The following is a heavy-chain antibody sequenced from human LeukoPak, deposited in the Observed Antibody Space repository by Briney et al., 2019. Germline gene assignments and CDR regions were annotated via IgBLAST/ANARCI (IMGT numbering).Heavy chain of an antibody. CDR2: IRADGTT. CDR1: GFTFSNAW. Sequence: GGSLRLSCAASGFTFSNAWMSWVRQAPGKGLEWVARIRADGTTDYAAPVTGRFTISRDDSMNTLSLQMDSLKTGDTAVYYCAADVPSPLAQIDYWGQGTPVTVSS. D-gene: IGHD1-14*01. V-gene: IGHV3-15*01. CDR3: AADVPSPLAQIDY. J-gene: IGHJ4*02.